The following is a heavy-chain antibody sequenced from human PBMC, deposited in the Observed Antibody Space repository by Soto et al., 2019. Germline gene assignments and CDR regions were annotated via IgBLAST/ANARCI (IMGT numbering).Heavy chain of an antibody. CDR3: ATGYYDSSGYPSHFDF. CDR1: GGTFSSYA. J-gene: IGHJ4*02. Sequence: QVQLVQSGAEVKKPGSSVKVSCKASGGTFSSYAISWVRQAPGQGLEWMGGIIPIFGTANYEQKFQGRVMITADESTSTAYMELSSLRSEDTAVYYCATGYYDSSGYPSHFDFCGEGTLVTVSS. D-gene: IGHD3-22*01. V-gene: IGHV1-69*01. CDR2: IIPIFGTA.